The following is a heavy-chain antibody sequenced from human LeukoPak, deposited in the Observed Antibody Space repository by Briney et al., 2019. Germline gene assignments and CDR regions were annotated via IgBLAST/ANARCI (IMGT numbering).Heavy chain of an antibody. D-gene: IGHD2-8*02. J-gene: IGHJ4*02. Sequence: ASVKVSCKASGYTFTGYYMHWVRQAPGKGLEWMGRIDPEDGETVYSEKFRGRITMTSDTSKDTVYMELSSLSSEDTAIYYCAADLLRLVDYWGQGTVVTVSS. V-gene: IGHV1-69-2*01. CDR2: IDPEDGET. CDR3: AADLLRLVDY. CDR1: GYTFTGYY.